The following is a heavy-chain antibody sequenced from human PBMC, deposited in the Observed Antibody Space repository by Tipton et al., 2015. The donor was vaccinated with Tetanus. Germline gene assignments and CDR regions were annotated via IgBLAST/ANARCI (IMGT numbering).Heavy chain of an antibody. J-gene: IGHJ5*02. CDR1: GDSISSSDYY. Sequence: TLSLTCTVSGDSISSSDYYWGWIRQPPGEGLEWIASVYYDGSAYYNPSLKSRVTISVDTSKNQFSLKLRPVTAADTAVYYCATSGGGHCGAKCLINFFDPWGQGTLVTVSS. V-gene: IGHV4-39*01. CDR3: ATSGGGHCGAKCLINFFDP. D-gene: IGHD2-15*01. CDR2: VYYDGSA.